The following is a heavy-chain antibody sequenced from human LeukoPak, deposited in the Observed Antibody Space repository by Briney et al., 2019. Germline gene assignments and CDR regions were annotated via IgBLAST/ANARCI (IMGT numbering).Heavy chain of an antibody. CDR3: ARHLAGYGYQSDYYYYYGMDV. CDR1: GYSFTSYW. V-gene: IGHV5-51*01. J-gene: IGHJ6*02. D-gene: IGHD5-18*01. CDR2: IYPGDSDT. Sequence: GESLKISCKGSGYSFTSYWIGWVRQMPGKGLEWMGIIYPGDSDTRYSPSFQGQVTISADKSISTAYLQWSSLKASDTAMYYCARHLAGYGYQSDYYYYYGMDVWGQGTTVTVSS.